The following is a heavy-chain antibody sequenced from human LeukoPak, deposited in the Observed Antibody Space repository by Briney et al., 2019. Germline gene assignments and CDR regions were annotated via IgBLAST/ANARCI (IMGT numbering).Heavy chain of an antibody. D-gene: IGHD6-19*01. J-gene: IGHJ4*02. Sequence: GGSLRLSCAASGFTFSSYAMSWVRQAPGKGLEWVSAISSSGGSTYYADSVKGRFTISRDNSKNTLYLQMNSLRAEDTAVYYCAKYKSSGWYFDYWGQGTLVTVSS. CDR1: GFTFSSYA. V-gene: IGHV3-23*01. CDR2: ISSSGGST. CDR3: AKYKSSGWYFDY.